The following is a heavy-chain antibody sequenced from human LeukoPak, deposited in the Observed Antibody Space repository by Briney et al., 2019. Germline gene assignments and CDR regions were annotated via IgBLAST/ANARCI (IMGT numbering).Heavy chain of an antibody. D-gene: IGHD3-16*01. CDR3: AKAQSLGFDY. CDR2: ISYDGNTK. J-gene: IGHJ4*02. Sequence: GGSLRLSCAASGFTFNNYAMHWVRQAPDKGLEWVAIISYDGNTKYYVDSVKGRFTISRDNSKNTLYLQMNSLRAEDTAVYYCAKAQSLGFDYWGQGTLVTVSS. V-gene: IGHV3-30*04. CDR1: GFTFNNYA.